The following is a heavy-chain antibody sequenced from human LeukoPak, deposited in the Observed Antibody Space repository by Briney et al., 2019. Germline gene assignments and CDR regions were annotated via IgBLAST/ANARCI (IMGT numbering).Heavy chain of an antibody. CDR1: GFTFSSYW. Sequence: GGSLRLSCAASGFTFSSYWMTWVRQAPGKGLDWVANIKQDGSKKDYVDSVKGRFTIFRDNAKDSLYLQMNSLRVEDTAVYYCARGVGDNGILGYWGRGTMVAVSS. D-gene: IGHD2-15*01. V-gene: IGHV3-7*01. CDR3: ARGVGDNGILGY. CDR2: IKQDGSKK. J-gene: IGHJ4*02.